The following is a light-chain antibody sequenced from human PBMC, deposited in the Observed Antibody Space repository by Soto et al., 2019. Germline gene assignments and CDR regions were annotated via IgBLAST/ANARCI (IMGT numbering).Light chain of an antibody. J-gene: IGKJ3*01. Sequence: ETVLTQSPATLSLSPGERATLSCRASESVSSFLAWYQQKPGQAPRLLIYDASNRATGIPARFSGSGSGTDFTLTISSLEPEDFAVYYCQQRKNWPPTFGPRTKVEIK. CDR2: DAS. CDR1: ESVSSF. V-gene: IGKV3-11*01. CDR3: QQRKNWPPT.